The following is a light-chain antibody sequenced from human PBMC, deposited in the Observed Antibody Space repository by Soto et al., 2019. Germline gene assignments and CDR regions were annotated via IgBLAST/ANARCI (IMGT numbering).Light chain of an antibody. CDR2: GGS. CDR3: CSYAGGRTYV. V-gene: IGLV2-23*01. Sequence: QSVLTQPASVSGSPGQSITISCIGTNSDVGGHTLVSWYQQHPGKAPRPLIYGGSERPSGVSDRFSGSKSGNTASLTISGLQAEDEADYYFCSYAGGRTYVFGTGTKLTVL. J-gene: IGLJ1*01. CDR1: NSDVGGHTL.